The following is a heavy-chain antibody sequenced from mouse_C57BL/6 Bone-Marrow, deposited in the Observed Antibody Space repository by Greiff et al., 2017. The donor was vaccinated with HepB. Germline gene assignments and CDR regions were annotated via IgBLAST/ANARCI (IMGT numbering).Heavy chain of an antibody. J-gene: IGHJ1*03. CDR1: GYTFTSYW. V-gene: IGHV1-61*01. Sequence: VQLQQPGAELVRPGPSVKLSCKASGYTFTSYWMDWVKQRPGQGLEWIGNIYPSDSETHYNQKFKDKATLTVDKSSSTAYMQLSSLTSEDSAVYYCARPFHYYGSSYWYFDVWGTGTTVTVSS. CDR2: IYPSDSET. CDR3: ARPFHYYGSSYWYFDV. D-gene: IGHD1-1*01.